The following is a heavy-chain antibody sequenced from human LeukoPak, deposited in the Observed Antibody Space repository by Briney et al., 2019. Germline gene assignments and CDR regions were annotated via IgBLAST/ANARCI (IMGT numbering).Heavy chain of an antibody. D-gene: IGHD1-14*01. Sequence: SETLSLTCTVSGGSISTYYWSWIRQPPGKGLEWIGYIYYSGTNSNPSLKSRVTISVDTSKNQFSLRLSSVTAADTAVYYCARVPGPGGYYYYGMDVWGQGTTVTVSS. V-gene: IGHV4-59*08. CDR2: IYYSGT. CDR3: ARVPGPGGYYYYGMDV. J-gene: IGHJ6*02. CDR1: GGSISTYY.